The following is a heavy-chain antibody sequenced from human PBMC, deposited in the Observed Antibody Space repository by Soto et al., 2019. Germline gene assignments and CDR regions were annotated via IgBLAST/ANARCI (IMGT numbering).Heavy chain of an antibody. J-gene: IGHJ4*02. CDR3: ARQGSSITMIVVVGFDY. CDR1: GGSISSSSYY. CDR2: IYYSGST. D-gene: IGHD3-22*01. Sequence: SETLSLTCTVSGGSISSSSYYWGWIRQPPGKGLEWIGSIYYSGSTYYNPSLKSRVTISVDTSKNQFSLKLSSVTAADTAVYYCARQGSSITMIVVVGFDYWGQGTLVTVSS. V-gene: IGHV4-39*01.